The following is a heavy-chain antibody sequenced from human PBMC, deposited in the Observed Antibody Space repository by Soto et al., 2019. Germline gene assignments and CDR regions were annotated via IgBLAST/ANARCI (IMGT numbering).Heavy chain of an antibody. J-gene: IGHJ3*02. CDR1: GYTFTSYG. D-gene: IGHD2-15*01. CDR2: ISAYNGNT. CDR3: ARGMVAAAIRDDAFDI. Sequence: ASVKVSCKASGYTFTSYGISWVRQAPRQGLEWMGWISAYNGNTNYAQKLQGRVTMTTDTSTSTAYMELRSLRSDDTAVYYCARGMVAAAIRDDAFDIWGQGTMVTVSS. V-gene: IGHV1-18*04.